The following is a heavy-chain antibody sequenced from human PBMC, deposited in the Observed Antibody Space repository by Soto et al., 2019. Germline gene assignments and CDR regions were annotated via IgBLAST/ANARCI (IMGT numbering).Heavy chain of an antibody. D-gene: IGHD3-10*01. CDR3: ARLPGVRGVFDGFNV. Sequence: PGESLKISCKGSGYSFAGYWICWVRQMPGKGLDWMGVIYPGDSDTRYSPSFHGHVTISADKSISTAYLQWSSLKASDTAMYFCARLPGVRGVFDGFNVWGQGTMVTV. V-gene: IGHV5-51*01. CDR2: IYPGDSDT. CDR1: GYSFAGYW. J-gene: IGHJ3*01.